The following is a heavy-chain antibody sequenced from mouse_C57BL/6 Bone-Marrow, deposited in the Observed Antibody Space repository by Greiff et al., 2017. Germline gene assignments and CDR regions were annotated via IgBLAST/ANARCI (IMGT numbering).Heavy chain of an antibody. CDR1: GFTFSDYY. Sequence: EVHLVESGGGLVQPGGYLKLSCAASGFTFSDYYMYWVRQTPEKRLEWVAYISNGGGSTYYPDTVKGRFTISRDNAKNTLYLQMSRLKSEDTAMYYCASPLTTGYYYAMDYWGQGTSVTVSS. J-gene: IGHJ4*01. CDR3: ASPLTTGYYYAMDY. D-gene: IGHD1-1*01. V-gene: IGHV5-12*01. CDR2: ISNGGGST.